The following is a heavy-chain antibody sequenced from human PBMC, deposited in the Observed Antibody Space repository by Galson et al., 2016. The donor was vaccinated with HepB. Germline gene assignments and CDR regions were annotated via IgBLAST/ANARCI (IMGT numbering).Heavy chain of an antibody. Sequence: SLRLSCAASGFVFNNYPMTWVRQAPGKGLEWVSTIGSGGFQHYADSVKGRFTVSRDNSRNTLYPQMDSLTADDTALYFCAREGYSSGHCGAFDIWGRGTVVAVSS. D-gene: IGHD6-19*01. CDR2: IGSGGFQ. CDR3: AREGYSSGHCGAFDI. J-gene: IGHJ3*02. V-gene: IGHV3-23*01. CDR1: GFVFNNYP.